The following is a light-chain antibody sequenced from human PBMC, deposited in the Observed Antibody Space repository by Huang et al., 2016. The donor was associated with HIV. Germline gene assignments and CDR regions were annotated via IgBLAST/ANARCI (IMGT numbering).Light chain of an antibody. J-gene: IGKJ4*01. V-gene: IGKV1-13*02. CDR3: QQFSV. CDR2: DAS. CDR1: QGISSA. Sequence: AIQLTQSPSSLSASAGDSVTITCRASQGISSAFAWYQQKPGKAPKLLIYDASSLESGVPSRFSGSASGTDFTLAISSRQPEDFATYYCQQFSVFGGGTKVEIK.